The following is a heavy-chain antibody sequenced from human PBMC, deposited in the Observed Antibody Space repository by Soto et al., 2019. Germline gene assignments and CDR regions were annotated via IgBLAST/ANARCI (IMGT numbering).Heavy chain of an antibody. CDR1: GGSISSYY. CDR3: ERVTAVPAAIWFDP. J-gene: IGHJ5*02. V-gene: IGHV4-59*01. Sequence: PSETLSLTCTVSGGSISSYYWSWIRQPPGKGLEWIGYIYYSGSTNYNPSLKSRVTISVDTSKNQFSLKLSSVTAADTAVYYCERVTAVPAAIWFDPWGQGTLVTVSS. D-gene: IGHD2-2*01. CDR2: IYYSGST.